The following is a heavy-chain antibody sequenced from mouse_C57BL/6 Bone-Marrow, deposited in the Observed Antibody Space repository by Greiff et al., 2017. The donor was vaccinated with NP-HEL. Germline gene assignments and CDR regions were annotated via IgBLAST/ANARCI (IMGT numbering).Heavy chain of an antibody. Sequence: EVKLQESGAELVRPGASVKLSCTASGFNIKDDYMHWVKQRPEQGLEWIGWIDPENGDTEYASKFQGKATITADTSSNTAYLQLSSLTSEDTAVYYCTTYPITTVVKTPFDYWGQGTTLTVSS. CDR2: IDPENGDT. CDR3: TTYPITTVVKTPFDY. J-gene: IGHJ2*01. CDR1: GFNIKDDY. D-gene: IGHD1-1*01. V-gene: IGHV14-4*01.